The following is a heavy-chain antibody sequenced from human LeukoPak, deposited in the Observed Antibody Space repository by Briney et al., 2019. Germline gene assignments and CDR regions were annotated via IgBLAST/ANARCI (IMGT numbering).Heavy chain of an antibody. J-gene: IGHJ2*01. CDR2: LSYDGINE. CDR1: GFTVSSHA. Sequence: GGSLRLSCAGSGFTVSSHAMHWVRQAPGKGLEWVAVLSYDGINENYADSLRGRFTISRDSFKNTLYLQMNSLTTDDTALYYCGRETLRDLHWYSDLWGRGTLVTVSS. V-gene: IGHV3-30-3*01. CDR3: GRETLRDLHWYSDL. D-gene: IGHD3/OR15-3a*01.